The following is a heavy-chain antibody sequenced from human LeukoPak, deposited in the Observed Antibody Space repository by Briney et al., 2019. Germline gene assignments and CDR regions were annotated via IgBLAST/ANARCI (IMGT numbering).Heavy chain of an antibody. CDR2: IYSGGST. CDR1: GFTVSINY. V-gene: IGHV3-53*05. Sequence: GGSLRLSCAASGFTVSINYMSWVRQAPGKGLEWVSVIYSGGSTYYADSVKGRFTISRDNSKNTLYLQMNSLRAEDTAVYYCARVSSSTYYYYYYGMDVWGQGTTVTVSS. J-gene: IGHJ6*02. D-gene: IGHD6-6*01. CDR3: ARVSSSTYYYYYYGMDV.